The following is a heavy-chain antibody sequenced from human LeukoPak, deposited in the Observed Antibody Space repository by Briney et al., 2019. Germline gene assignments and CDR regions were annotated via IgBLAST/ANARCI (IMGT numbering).Heavy chain of an antibody. CDR1: GFTVSSKY. CDR2: IYSGGNT. D-gene: IGHD6-19*01. V-gene: IGHV3-66*01. CDR3: ASGIEVGPVYFDY. J-gene: IGHJ4*02. Sequence: GGSLRLSCAASGFTVSSKYMSWVRQAAGKGLEWVSVIYSGGNTYYADSVKGRFTISRDNSKNTVNLQMNSLRAEDTAVYYCASGIEVGPVYFDYWGQGTLVTVSS.